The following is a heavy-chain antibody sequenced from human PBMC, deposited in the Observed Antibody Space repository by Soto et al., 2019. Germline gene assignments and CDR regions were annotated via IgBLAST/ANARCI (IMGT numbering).Heavy chain of an antibody. Sequence: QVQLVESGGGVVQPGRSLRLSCAASGFTFSSYGMHWVRQAPGKGLEWVAVIWYDGSNKYYADSVKGRFTISRDNSKNPLYLQMNSLRAEDTAVYYCASGSYGSPLDYWGQGTLVTVSS. CDR3: ASGSYGSPLDY. CDR1: GFTFSSYG. V-gene: IGHV3-33*01. J-gene: IGHJ4*02. CDR2: IWYDGSNK. D-gene: IGHD5-18*01.